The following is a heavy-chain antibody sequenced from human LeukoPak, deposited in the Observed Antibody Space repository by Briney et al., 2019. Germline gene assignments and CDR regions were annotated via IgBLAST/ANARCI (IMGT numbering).Heavy chain of an antibody. Sequence: GGSLRLSCAASGFTFSSYAMSWVRQAPGKGLEWVSAITSSGGTTYYADSVQGRFTISRDISKNTLYLQMNSLRAEDTAVYYCAKMSWGGSLRWADYFDYWGQGILVTVSS. D-gene: IGHD1-26*01. J-gene: IGHJ4*02. CDR1: GFTFSSYA. V-gene: IGHV3-23*01. CDR2: ITSSGGTT. CDR3: AKMSWGGSLRWADYFDY.